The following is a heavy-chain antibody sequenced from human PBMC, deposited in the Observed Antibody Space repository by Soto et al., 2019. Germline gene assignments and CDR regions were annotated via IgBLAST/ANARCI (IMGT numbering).Heavy chain of an antibody. CDR2: ISVYNGNT. V-gene: IGHV1-18*01. CDR3: ARERVYGDPRSGIAY. Sequence: ASVKVSCKASGYTFTSYGITWVRQAPGQGLEWMGWISVYNGNTNYAEKVQDRVTMTTDTSTSTAYMELRSLRSDDTAVYYCARERVYGDPRSGIAYWGPGTLVTVSS. J-gene: IGHJ4*02. D-gene: IGHD4-17*01. CDR1: GYTFTSYG.